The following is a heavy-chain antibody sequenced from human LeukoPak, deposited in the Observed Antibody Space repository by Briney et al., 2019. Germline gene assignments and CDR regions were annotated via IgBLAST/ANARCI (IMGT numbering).Heavy chain of an antibody. J-gene: IGHJ2*01. CDR2: INPNSGGT. CDR3: ARDLYCSSISCFPESYWYFDL. Sequence: GALVKVSCKASGYTFTGYYMHWVRQAPGQGLEWMGWINPNSGGTNYAQKFQGRVTMTRDTSISTAYMELSSVTAADTAVYYCARDLYCSSISCFPESYWYFDLWGRGTLVTVSS. D-gene: IGHD2-2*01. V-gene: IGHV1-2*02. CDR1: GYTFTGYY.